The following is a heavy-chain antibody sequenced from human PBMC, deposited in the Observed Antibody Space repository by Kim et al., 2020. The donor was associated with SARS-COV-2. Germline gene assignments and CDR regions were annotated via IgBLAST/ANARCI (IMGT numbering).Heavy chain of an antibody. J-gene: IGHJ3*02. CDR3: ARYSSGWSDAFDI. V-gene: IGHV4-28*01. D-gene: IGHD6-19*01. CDR2: IYYSGST. Sequence: SETLSLTCAVSGYSISSSNWWGWIRQPPGKGLEWIGYIYYSGSTYYNPSLKSRVTMSVDTSKNQFSLKLSSVTAVDTAVYYCARYSSGWSDAFDIWGQGTMVTVSS. CDR1: GYSISSSNW.